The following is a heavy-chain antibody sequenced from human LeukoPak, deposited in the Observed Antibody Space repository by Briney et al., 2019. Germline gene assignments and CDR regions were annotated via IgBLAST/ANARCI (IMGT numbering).Heavy chain of an antibody. CDR3: ARDLGATIFDFDY. J-gene: IGHJ4*02. D-gene: IGHD1-26*01. CDR2: IQYDGTKK. CDR1: GFTFSYYG. V-gene: IGHV3-30*02. Sequence: GSLRLSCAASGFTFSYYGMHWVRQAPGKGLEWVAFIQYDGTKKYYADSLKGRFTISRDNAKNSLYLQMNSLRVEDTAVYYCARDLGATIFDFDYWGQGTLVTVSS.